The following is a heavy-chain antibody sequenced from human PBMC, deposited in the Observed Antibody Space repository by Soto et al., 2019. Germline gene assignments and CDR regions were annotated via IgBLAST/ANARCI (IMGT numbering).Heavy chain of an antibody. CDR3: ARALPPRGYSYGMIDY. Sequence: EVQLVESGGGLVQPGGSLRLSCAASGFTFSSYWMHWVRQAPGKGLVWVSRIHSDGSSTGYADSVKGRFTISRDNAKNTLYRQMNSLRAEDTAVYYCARALPPRGYSYGMIDYWGQGTLVTVSS. J-gene: IGHJ4*02. CDR1: GFTFSSYW. V-gene: IGHV3-74*01. D-gene: IGHD5-18*01. CDR2: IHSDGSST.